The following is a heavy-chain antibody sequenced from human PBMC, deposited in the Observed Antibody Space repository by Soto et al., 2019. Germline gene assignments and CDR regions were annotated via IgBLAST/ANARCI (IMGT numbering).Heavy chain of an antibody. CDR3: AILTMMVGVRGGAPGY. Sequence: EVQLVESGGGLVQPGGSLRLSCAASGFTFSDFYMDWVRQAPGKGLEWVGRIRNKANSYTTEYAASVEGRFTISRDDSKNTLYLKMNSLKSEDTAVYYCAILTMMVGVRGGAPGYWGQGTLVTVSS. J-gene: IGHJ4*02. CDR1: GFTFSDFY. D-gene: IGHD3-22*01. V-gene: IGHV3-72*01. CDR2: IRNKANSYTT.